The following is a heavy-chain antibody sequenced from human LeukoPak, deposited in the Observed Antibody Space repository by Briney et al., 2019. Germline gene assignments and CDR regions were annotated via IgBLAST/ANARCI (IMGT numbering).Heavy chain of an antibody. Sequence: SVKVSCKASGGTFSSYAISWVRQAPGQGLEWMGGIIPIFGTANYAQKFQGRVTITADESTSTAYMELSSLRSEDTAVYYCARGPSGSIAAAGISYCGMDVWGQGTTVTVSS. V-gene: IGHV1-69*13. D-gene: IGHD6-13*01. CDR3: ARGPSGSIAAAGISYCGMDV. CDR2: IIPIFGTA. CDR1: GGTFSSYA. J-gene: IGHJ6*02.